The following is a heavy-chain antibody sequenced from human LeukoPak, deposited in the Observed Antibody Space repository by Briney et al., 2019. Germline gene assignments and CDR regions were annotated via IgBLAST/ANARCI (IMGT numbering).Heavy chain of an antibody. V-gene: IGHV3-74*01. J-gene: IGHJ1*01. CDR2: IKSDGST. CDR3: ARAPSEIGGYYPEYFRH. D-gene: IGHD3-22*01. Sequence: GGSLRLSCAASGFTFSGYWMQWVRQAPGKGLVRVSRIKSDGSTNYADSVKGRFTISRDNAKNTVSLQMNSLRAEDTGVYYCARAPSEIGGYYPEYFRHWGQGTLVTVSS. CDR1: GFTFSGYW.